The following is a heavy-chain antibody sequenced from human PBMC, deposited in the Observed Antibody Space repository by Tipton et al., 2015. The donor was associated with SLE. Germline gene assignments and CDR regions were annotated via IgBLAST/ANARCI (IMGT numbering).Heavy chain of an antibody. Sequence: SLRLSCAASGFTFSDYYMGWIRQAPGKGLEWVSYISSSGSTIYYADSVKGRFTISGDNAKNSLYLQMNSLRAEDTAVYYCARVSFGVVIRYFDYWGQGTLVTVSS. CDR3: ARVSFGVVIRYFDY. V-gene: IGHV3-11*04. D-gene: IGHD3-3*01. CDR1: GFTFSDYY. CDR2: ISSSGSTI. J-gene: IGHJ4*02.